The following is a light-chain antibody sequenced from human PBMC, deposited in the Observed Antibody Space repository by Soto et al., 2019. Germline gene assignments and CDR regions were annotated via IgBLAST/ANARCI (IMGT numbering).Light chain of an antibody. CDR2: VNR. CDR3: QSYDSSLSGVL. Sequence: QSVLTQPPSVSGAPGQSVTIPCTGSSSNIGAGYDVHWYQQLPGTAPKLLIYVNRNRPSGVPDRFSGSKSGTSASLAITGLQAEDEADYYCQSYDSSLSGVLFGGGTKVTVL. V-gene: IGLV1-40*01. CDR1: SSNIGAGYD. J-gene: IGLJ2*01.